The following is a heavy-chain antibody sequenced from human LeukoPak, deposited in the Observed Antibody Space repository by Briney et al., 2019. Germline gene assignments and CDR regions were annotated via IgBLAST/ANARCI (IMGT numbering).Heavy chain of an antibody. J-gene: IGHJ4*02. CDR2: VSGRDST. CDR3: AKAPRHNWNDPFDY. CDR1: GFTFSRCA. V-gene: IGHV3-23*01. D-gene: IGHD1-1*01. Sequence: PGGSLRLSCAASGFTFSRCAMNWVRQAAGKGLEWVSAVSGRDSTSYTDSVKGRFTISRDNSKNTVYLQMSGLRAEDTAVYYCAKAPRHNWNDPFDYWGQGSLVTVAS.